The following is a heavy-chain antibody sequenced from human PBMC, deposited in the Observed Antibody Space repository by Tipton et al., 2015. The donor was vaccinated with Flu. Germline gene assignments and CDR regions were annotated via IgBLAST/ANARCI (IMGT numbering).Heavy chain of an antibody. CDR2: IYHNSGST. CDR1: GGSISSSSYY. Sequence: TLSLTCTVSGGSISSSSYYWGWIRQPPGKGLEWIGSIYHNSGSTYYNPSLKSRVTISVDTSKNQFSLKLSSVTAADTAVYYCARGIYISSSWYVGRGDPNKNDYWGQGTLVTVSS. D-gene: IGHD6-13*01. V-gene: IGHV4-39*07. J-gene: IGHJ4*02. CDR3: ARGIYISSSWYVGRGDPNKNDY.